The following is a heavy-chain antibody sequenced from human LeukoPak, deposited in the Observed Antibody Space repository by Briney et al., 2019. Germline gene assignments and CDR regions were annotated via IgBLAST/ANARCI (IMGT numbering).Heavy chain of an antibody. V-gene: IGHV4-31*03. Sequence: SQTLSLTCTVSGGSISSGGYYWSWIRQHPGKGLEWIGYIYYSGSTYYNPSLKSRVTISVDTSKNQFSLKLSSVTAADTAVYYCARSYCGGDCYHYYGMDVWGKGTTVIVSS. CDR1: GGSISSGGYY. CDR2: IYYSGST. D-gene: IGHD2-21*02. J-gene: IGHJ6*04. CDR3: ARSYCGGDCYHYYGMDV.